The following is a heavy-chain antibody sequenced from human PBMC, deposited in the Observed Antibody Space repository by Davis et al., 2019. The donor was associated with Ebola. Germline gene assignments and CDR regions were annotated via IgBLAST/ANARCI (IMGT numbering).Heavy chain of an antibody. CDR1: GFTFSGSA. D-gene: IGHD5-12*01. V-gene: IGHV3-23*01. CDR3: AKVLQATNILATTYYYYALDV. J-gene: IGHJ6*02. Sequence: GESLKISCAASGFTFSGSAMHWVRQAPGRGLEWVSAITGSDGSTYCADSVKGRFTISRDNSKNTLYLQMNSLRAEDTAVYFCAKVLQATNILATTYYYYALDVWGQGTTVTVSS. CDR2: ITGSDGST.